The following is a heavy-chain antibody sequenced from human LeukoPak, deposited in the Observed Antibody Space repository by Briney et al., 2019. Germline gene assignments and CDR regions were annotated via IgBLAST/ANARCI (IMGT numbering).Heavy chain of an antibody. D-gene: IGHD3-22*01. CDR3: ARCRYYYDSSGYSSPFDY. CDR2: INHSGST. J-gene: IGHJ4*02. CDR1: GGSFSGYY. V-gene: IGHV4-34*01. Sequence: SETLSLTCAVYGGSFSGYYWSWIRQPPGKGLEWIGEINHSGSTNYNPSLKSRVTISVDTSKNQFSLKLSSVTAADTAVYYCARCRYYYDSSGYSSPFDYWGQGTLVTVSS.